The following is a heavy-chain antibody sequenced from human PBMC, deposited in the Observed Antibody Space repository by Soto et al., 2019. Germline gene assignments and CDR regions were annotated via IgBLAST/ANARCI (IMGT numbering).Heavy chain of an antibody. CDR1: GYTFTSYG. CDR2: ISAYNGNT. J-gene: IGHJ5*02. V-gene: IGHV1-18*01. CDR3: ARTSGTSYIWFDP. D-gene: IGHD1-26*01. Sequence: QVQLVQSGAEVKKPGASVKVSCKASGYTFTSYGISWVRQAPGQGLEWMGWISAYNGNTNYAQKLQGRVTMTTDTSTSTAYVEVRSLISDDTAVYYWARTSGTSYIWFDPWGQGTLVTVSS.